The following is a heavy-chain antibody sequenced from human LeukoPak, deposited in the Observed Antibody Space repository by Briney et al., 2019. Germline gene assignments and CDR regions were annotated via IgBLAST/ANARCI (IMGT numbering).Heavy chain of an antibody. D-gene: IGHD3-22*01. Sequence: GGSLRLSCVASGFTFSDYDMNWVRQAPMKGLEWISAIRGNGDTTYYADSVKGRFAISRDNSKNTLYLQMNSLRAEDTAVYYCAKVWSKCYDSSDTDDWGQGTLVTVSS. CDR2: IRGNGDTT. CDR1: GFTFSDYD. J-gene: IGHJ4*02. CDR3: AKVWSKCYDSSDTDD. V-gene: IGHV3-23*01.